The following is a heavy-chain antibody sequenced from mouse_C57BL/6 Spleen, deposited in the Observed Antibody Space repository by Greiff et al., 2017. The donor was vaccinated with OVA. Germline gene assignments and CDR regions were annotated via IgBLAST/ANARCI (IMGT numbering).Heavy chain of an antibody. V-gene: IGHV1-63*01. J-gene: IGHJ2*01. CDR2: IYPGGGYT. Sequence: LVESGAELVRPGTSVKMSCKASGYTFTNYWIGWAKQRPGHGLEWIGDIYPGGGYTNYNEKFKGKATLTADKSSSTAYMQFSSLTSEDSAIYYCARGYGSSYYYFDYWGQGTTLTVSS. D-gene: IGHD1-1*01. CDR3: ARGYGSSYYYFDY. CDR1: GYTFTNYW.